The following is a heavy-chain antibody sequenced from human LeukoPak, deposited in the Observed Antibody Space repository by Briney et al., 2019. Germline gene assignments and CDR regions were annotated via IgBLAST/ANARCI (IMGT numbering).Heavy chain of an antibody. V-gene: IGHV4-4*07. CDR1: GGSITGYY. D-gene: IGHD3-22*01. CDR3: AREEFLHEIDSSGYFVY. J-gene: IGHJ4*02. CDR2: VYSSGVG. Sequence: PSETLSLTCTVSGGSITGYYWNWIRQPAGQGLEWLGRVYSSGVGNYNPSLTSRVTMSVDTSKNQFSLKLTSLTAADTAVYYCAREEFLHEIDSSGYFVYWVQGTLVTVSS.